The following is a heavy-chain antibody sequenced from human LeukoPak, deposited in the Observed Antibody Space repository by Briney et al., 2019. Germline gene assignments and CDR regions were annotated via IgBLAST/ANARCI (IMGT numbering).Heavy chain of an antibody. CDR2: ISSSSTTI. V-gene: IGHV3-48*02. Sequence: GGSLRPSCAASGFTFSDYSMNWVRQAPGKGLEWVSYISSSSTTIFYADSVKGRFTISRENSKNSLFLQMNGLRDEDTALYYCARERVIAAAGDGFDSWGQGTLVTVSS. D-gene: IGHD2-21*01. J-gene: IGHJ4*02. CDR1: GFTFSDYS. CDR3: ARERVIAAAGDGFDS.